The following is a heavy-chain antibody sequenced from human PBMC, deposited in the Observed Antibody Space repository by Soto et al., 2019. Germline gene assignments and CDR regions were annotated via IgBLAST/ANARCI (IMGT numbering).Heavy chain of an antibody. V-gene: IGHV1-69*06. Sequence: QVQLVQSGAEVKKPGTSVKVSCKASGGTFSSYAISWVRQAPGQGLEWMGGIIPIFGTANYAQKFQGRVTITADKSTSTAYMELSSLRSEDTAVYYCAGGDVENYDFWNGYYPFDYWGQGTLVTVSS. J-gene: IGHJ4*02. CDR1: GGTFSSYA. CDR2: IIPIFGTA. CDR3: AGGDVENYDFWNGYYPFDY. D-gene: IGHD3-3*01.